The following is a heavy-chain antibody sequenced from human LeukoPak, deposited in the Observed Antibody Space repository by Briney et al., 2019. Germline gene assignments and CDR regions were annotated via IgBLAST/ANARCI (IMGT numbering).Heavy chain of an antibody. CDR3: ARSLRGIFGVVNWFDP. Sequence: NPSETLSLTCTVSGGSIISSSFYWGWVRQSPGKGLEWIGTVFYSGTTYYNPSLRSRLTISIDVYKKQFSLRLNSATAADTAVYYCARSLRGIFGVVNWFDPWGQGTLVTVSS. CDR1: GGSIISSSFY. J-gene: IGHJ5*02. CDR2: VFYSGTT. D-gene: IGHD3-3*01. V-gene: IGHV4-39*01.